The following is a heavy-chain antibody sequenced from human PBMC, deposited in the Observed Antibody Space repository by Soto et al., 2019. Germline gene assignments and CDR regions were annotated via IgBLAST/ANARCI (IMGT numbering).Heavy chain of an antibody. V-gene: IGHV4-30-2*03. CDR1: GGSISSGGYS. J-gene: IGHJ5*02. D-gene: IGHD1-26*01. CDR2: IYYSGST. CDR3: ATQEVGGSYVYTFDP. Sequence: SETLSLTCAVSGGSISSGGYSWSWIRQPPGKGLEWIGYIYYSGSTYYNPSLKSRVTISVDTSKNQFSLKLSSVTAADTAVYYCATQEVGGSYVYTFDPWGQGTLVTVSS.